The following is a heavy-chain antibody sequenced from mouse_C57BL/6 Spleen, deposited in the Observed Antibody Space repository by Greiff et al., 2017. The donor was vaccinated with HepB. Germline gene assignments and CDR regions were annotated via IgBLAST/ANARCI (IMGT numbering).Heavy chain of an antibody. CDR2: INPNNGGT. D-gene: IGHD2-3*01. V-gene: IGHV1-18*01. Sequence: VQLQQSGPELVKPGASVKIPCKASGYTFTDYNMDWVKQSHGKSLEWIGDINPNNGGTIYNQKFKGKATLTVDKSSSTAYMELRSLTSEDTAVYYCARQDYDGYYVGFAYWGQGTLFTVSA. CDR3: ARQDYDGYYVGFAY. J-gene: IGHJ3*01. CDR1: GYTFTDYN.